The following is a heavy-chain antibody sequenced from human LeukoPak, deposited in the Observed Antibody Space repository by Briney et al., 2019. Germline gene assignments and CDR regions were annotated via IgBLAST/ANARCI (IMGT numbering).Heavy chain of an antibody. V-gene: IGHV4-39*01. CDR3: ARRNSGSYYRWVWFDP. Sequence: SETLSLTCTVSGGSISSSSYYWGWIRQPPGKGLEWIGSIYYSGSTYYNPSLKSRVTISVDTTKNQFSLKLSSVTAADTAVYYCARRNSGSYYRWVWFDPWGQGTLVTVSS. CDR1: GGSISSSSYY. D-gene: IGHD1-26*01. CDR2: IYYSGST. J-gene: IGHJ5*02.